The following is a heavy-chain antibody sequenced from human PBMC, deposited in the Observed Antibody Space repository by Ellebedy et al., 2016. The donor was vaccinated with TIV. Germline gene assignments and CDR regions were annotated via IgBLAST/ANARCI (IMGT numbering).Heavy chain of an antibody. D-gene: IGHD4-17*01. CDR3: AREDDYAAFDI. J-gene: IGHJ3*02. V-gene: IGHV3-11*04. Sequence: GESLKISXAASGFTFSDYYMSWIRQAPGKGLECVSSISSSGTTIYYADSVKGRFTISRDNAKNSLYLQMNSLRAEDTAVYYCAREDDYAAFDIWGQGTMVTVSS. CDR2: ISSSGTTI. CDR1: GFTFSDYY.